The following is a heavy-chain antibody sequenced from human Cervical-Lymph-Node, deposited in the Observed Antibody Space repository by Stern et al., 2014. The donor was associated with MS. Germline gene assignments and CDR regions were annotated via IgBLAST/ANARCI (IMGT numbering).Heavy chain of an antibody. CDR2: IRYDGSNP. D-gene: IGHD6-13*01. V-gene: IGHV3-33*01. Sequence: VQLVESGGGVVQPGSSLRLSCAASGFSFSRYAMHWVRQAPGKGLEWVALIRYDGSNPYYAESVTGRFTMSRDNFKNTLYLQMNSLRAEDTAVYYCASAYSSSHYYFDYWGQGTLVTVSS. CDR3: ASAYSSSHYYFDY. J-gene: IGHJ4*02. CDR1: GFSFSRYA.